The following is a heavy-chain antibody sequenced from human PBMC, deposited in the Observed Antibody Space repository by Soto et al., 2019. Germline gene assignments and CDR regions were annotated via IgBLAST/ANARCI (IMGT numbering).Heavy chain of an antibody. V-gene: IGHV1-46*02. Sequence: QVQLVQSGAEVKKPGASVKVSCKASGYIFDTYHMHWVRQAPGQGLEWMGVVNPRGAATTHPQKFQGRVSLTGDTSTSTVYMALSSLRSEDTAVYYCARSGFYGDFDYWGQGTLVTVSS. J-gene: IGHJ4*02. CDR3: ARSGFYGDFDY. CDR2: VNPRGAAT. D-gene: IGHD4-17*01. CDR1: GYIFDTYH.